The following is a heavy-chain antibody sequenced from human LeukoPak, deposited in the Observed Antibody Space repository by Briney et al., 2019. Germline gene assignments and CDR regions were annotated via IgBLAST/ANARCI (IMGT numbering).Heavy chain of an antibody. CDR3: ARGDWLPLPYAFDH. D-gene: IGHD5-12*01. CDR2: IKQDGSEK. V-gene: IGHV3-7*01. CDR1: GFTFSSYW. J-gene: IGHJ4*02. Sequence: GGSLRLSCAASGFTFSSYWMSWVRQAPGKGLEWVANIKQDGSEKYYVDSVRGRFTISRDNAKNPLYLQMNSLRAEDTAVYYCARGDWLPLPYAFDHWGQGTLVTVSS.